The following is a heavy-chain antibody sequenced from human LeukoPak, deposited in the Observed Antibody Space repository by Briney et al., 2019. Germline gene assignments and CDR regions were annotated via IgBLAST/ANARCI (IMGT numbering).Heavy chain of an antibody. D-gene: IGHD2-2*01. V-gene: IGHV4-59*01. J-gene: IGHJ5*02. CDR2: IYYSGST. CDR1: GGSISSYY. CDR3: ARGSGVVVPAAMTNWFDP. Sequence: RTSETLSLTCTVSGGSISSYYWSWIRQPPGKGLEWIGYIYYSGSTNYNPSLKSRVTTSVETSKNQFSLKLSSVTAADTAVYYCARGSGVVVPAAMTNWFDPWGQGTLVTVSS.